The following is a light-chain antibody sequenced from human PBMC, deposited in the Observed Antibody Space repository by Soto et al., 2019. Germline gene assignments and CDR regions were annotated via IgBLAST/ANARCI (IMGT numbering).Light chain of an antibody. Sequence: EIVLTQSPGTLSLSPGERATLSCRASQSVSSSYLAWYQQKPGQAPRPLIYGASSRAIGIPDRFSGSGSGTDFTLTISRLEPEDFAVYYCQQYRSSPWTFGQGTKVDIK. CDR1: QSVSSSY. V-gene: IGKV3-20*01. J-gene: IGKJ1*01. CDR3: QQYRSSPWT. CDR2: GAS.